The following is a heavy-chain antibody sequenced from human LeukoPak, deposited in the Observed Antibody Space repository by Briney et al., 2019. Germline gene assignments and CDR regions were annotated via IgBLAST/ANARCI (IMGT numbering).Heavy chain of an antibody. CDR1: GFTFVDYA. CDR3: AKVASTYDTLTGAIDG. D-gene: IGHD3-9*01. Sequence: PGGSLRLSCAASGFTFVDYAMQWVRQGPGKGLEWVSGISWNSGTIAYADSVKGRFIISRDNAKKSLYLQLNSLGAEDTAFYYCAKVASTYDTLTGAIDGWGQGILVTVSS. V-gene: IGHV3-9*01. CDR2: ISWNSGTI. J-gene: IGHJ4*02.